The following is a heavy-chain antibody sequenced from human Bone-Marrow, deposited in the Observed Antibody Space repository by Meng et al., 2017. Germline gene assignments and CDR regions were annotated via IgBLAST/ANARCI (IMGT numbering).Heavy chain of an antibody. V-gene: IGHV1-2*02. J-gene: IGHJ3*02. CDR2: INPNSGGT. Sequence: ASVKVSCKASGYTFTGYYMHWVRQAPGQGLEWMGWINPNSGGTNYAQKFQGRVTMTRDTSISTAYMELSRLRSDDTAVYYCARDPPELDHDAFDIWGQGTLVTVSS. CDR1: GYTFTGYY. CDR3: ARDPPELDHDAFDI. D-gene: IGHD1-1*01.